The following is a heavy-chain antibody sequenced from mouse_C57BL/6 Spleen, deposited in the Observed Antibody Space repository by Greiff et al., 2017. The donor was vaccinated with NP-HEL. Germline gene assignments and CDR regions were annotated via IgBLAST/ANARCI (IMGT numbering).Heavy chain of an antibody. CDR1: GFTFSDYY. CDR3: ARYYSNSYYFDY. Sequence: EVMLVESEGGLVQPGSSMKLSCTASGFTFSDYYMAWVRQVPEKGLEWVANINYDGSSTYYLDSLKSRFIISRDNAKNILYLQMSSLKSEDTATYYCARYYSNSYYFDYWGQGTTLTVSS. CDR2: INYDGSST. V-gene: IGHV5-16*01. J-gene: IGHJ2*01. D-gene: IGHD2-5*01.